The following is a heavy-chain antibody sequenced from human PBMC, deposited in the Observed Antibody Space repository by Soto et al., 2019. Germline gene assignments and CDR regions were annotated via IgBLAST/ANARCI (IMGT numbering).Heavy chain of an antibody. CDR2: ISGSGGST. D-gene: IGHD4-17*01. CDR3: AKRTVGWYFDL. CDR1: GFTFSSYA. V-gene: IGHV3-23*01. J-gene: IGHJ2*01. Sequence: EVQLLESGGGLVQPGGSLRLSCAASGFTFSSYAMKWVRQAPGKGLEWVSVISGSGGSTYYADAVKGRFTISRDNSKNTLYLQMNSLRAEDTAVYYCAKRTVGWYFDLWGRGTLVTVSS.